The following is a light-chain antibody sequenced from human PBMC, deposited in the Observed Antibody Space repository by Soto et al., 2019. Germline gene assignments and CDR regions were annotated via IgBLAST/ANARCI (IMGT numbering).Light chain of an antibody. CDR1: QSIGSY. CDR3: QQRSNWPLT. J-gene: IGKJ4*01. CDR2: DAS. Sequence: EIVLTQSPAALSLSPGERATLSCRASQSIGSYLAWYQQKPGQAPRLLIYDASSRATGIPARFSGSGSGRDFTLTINSLEPEDFAVYYCQQRSNWPLTFGGGTKVDIK. V-gene: IGKV3-11*02.